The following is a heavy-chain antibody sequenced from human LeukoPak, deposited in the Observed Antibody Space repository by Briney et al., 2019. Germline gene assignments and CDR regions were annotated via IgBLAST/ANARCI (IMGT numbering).Heavy chain of an antibody. CDR3: ARYYGSGSPPFDY. CDR1: GFTFNTYA. D-gene: IGHD3-10*01. V-gene: IGHV3-21*01. CDR2: ISDSSSYI. J-gene: IGHJ4*02. Sequence: GGSLRLSCAASGFTFNTYAMNWVRQAPGKGLEWVSSISDSSSYIYYADSVKGRFTISRDNAKNSLCLQMNSLRAEDTAVYYCARYYGSGSPPFDYWGQGTLVTVSS.